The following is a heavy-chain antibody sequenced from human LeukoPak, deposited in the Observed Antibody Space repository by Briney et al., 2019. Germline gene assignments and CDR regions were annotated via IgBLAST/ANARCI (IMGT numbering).Heavy chain of an antibody. CDR2: ISYDGSNK. D-gene: IGHD6-6*01. Sequence: GGSLRLSCAASGFTFSSYAMHWVRQAPGKGLEWVAVISYDGSNKYYGDSVKGRLTISRDNSKNTLYLQMNSLRAEDTAVYYCARDNQLVGEFDYWGQGTLVTVSS. J-gene: IGHJ4*02. CDR1: GFTFSSYA. V-gene: IGHV3-30-3*01. CDR3: ARDNQLVGEFDY.